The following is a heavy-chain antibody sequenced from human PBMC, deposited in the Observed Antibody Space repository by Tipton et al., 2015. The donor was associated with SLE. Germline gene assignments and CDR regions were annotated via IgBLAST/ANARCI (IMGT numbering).Heavy chain of an antibody. Sequence: QSGAEVKKPGESLKISCKGSGYSFTSYWIGWVRQMPGKGLERMGIIYPGDSDTRYSPSFQGQVTISADKSISTAYLQWSSLKASDTAMYYCARQGIWFGELLPEYFQHWGQGTLVTVSS. V-gene: IGHV5-51*01. CDR3: ARQGIWFGELLPEYFQH. CDR1: GYSFTSYW. J-gene: IGHJ1*01. D-gene: IGHD3-10*01. CDR2: IYPGDSDT.